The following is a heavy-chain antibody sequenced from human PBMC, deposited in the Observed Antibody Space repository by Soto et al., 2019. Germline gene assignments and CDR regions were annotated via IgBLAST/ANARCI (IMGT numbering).Heavy chain of an antibody. J-gene: IGHJ1*01. D-gene: IGHD6-19*01. Sequence: SGKASWSASGSTFSSYANRLVRQAPGQGLEWMGGIIPIFGTANYAQKFQGRVTITADESTSTAYMELSSLRSEDTAVYYCARDKLGYSSGWYLGYFHHWGQGTLVTVS. CDR2: IIPIFGTA. CDR1: GSTFSSYA. CDR3: ARDKLGYSSGWYLGYFHH. V-gene: IGHV1-69*13.